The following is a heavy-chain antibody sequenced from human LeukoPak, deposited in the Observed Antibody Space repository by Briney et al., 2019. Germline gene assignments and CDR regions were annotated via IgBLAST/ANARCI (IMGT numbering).Heavy chain of an antibody. CDR3: ARAYQRLGGLSFPDQ. Sequence: ASVKVSCKASGYTFTNYAINWVRQAPGQGLEWMGWINTNTGNPTYVQGFTGRFVFSLDTSVSTTYLQISSLKAEDTAVYYCARAYQRLGGLSFPDQWGQGTLVSVSS. D-gene: IGHD3-16*02. V-gene: IGHV7-4-1*02. CDR2: INTNTGNP. CDR1: GYTFTNYA. J-gene: IGHJ5*02.